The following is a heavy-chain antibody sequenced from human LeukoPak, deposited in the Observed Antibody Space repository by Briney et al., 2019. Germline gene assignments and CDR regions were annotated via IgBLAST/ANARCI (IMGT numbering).Heavy chain of an antibody. V-gene: IGHV3-23*01. CDR3: AKDRMVGTGEYYFDY. CDR2: ISGSGGST. CDR1: GFTFSSYA. J-gene: IGHJ4*02. D-gene: IGHD1-26*01. Sequence: PGGSLRLSCAASGFTFSSYAMSWVRQAPGKGLEWVSAISGSGGSTYYADSVKGRFTISRDNSKNTLYLQMSSLRAEDTAVCYCAKDRMVGTGEYYFDYWGQGTLVTVSS.